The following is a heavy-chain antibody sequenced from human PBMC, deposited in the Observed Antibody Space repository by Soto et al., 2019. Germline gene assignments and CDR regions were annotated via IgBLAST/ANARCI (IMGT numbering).Heavy chain of an antibody. D-gene: IGHD3-10*01. J-gene: IGHJ5*01. Sequence: QVHLVQSGAEVKKPGSSVKVSCKASGGTFSSYAISWVRQAPGQGLEWMGGIIPIFSIANYAQKFQGRVTITAAESTSTAYMELSSPRSEDTAVYYCARAHYGSGSLYNWFYSWGQGTLVTVSS. CDR2: IIPIFSIA. CDR1: GGTFSSYA. V-gene: IGHV1-69*12. CDR3: ARAHYGSGSLYNWFYS.